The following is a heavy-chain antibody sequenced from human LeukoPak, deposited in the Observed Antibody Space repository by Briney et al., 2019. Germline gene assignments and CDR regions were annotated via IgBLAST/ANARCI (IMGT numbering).Heavy chain of an antibody. J-gene: IGHJ4*02. CDR2: INHSGST. D-gene: IGHD3-22*01. V-gene: IGHV4-34*01. CDR1: GASIGNYY. Sequence: SETLSLTCVVSGASIGNYYWSWIRQPPGKGLEWIGEINHSGSTNYNPSLKSRVTISVDTSKNQFSLKLSSVTAADTAVYYCARLGRGTDHDSSGSGVDFWGQGTLVTVSS. CDR3: ARLGRGTDHDSSGSGVDF.